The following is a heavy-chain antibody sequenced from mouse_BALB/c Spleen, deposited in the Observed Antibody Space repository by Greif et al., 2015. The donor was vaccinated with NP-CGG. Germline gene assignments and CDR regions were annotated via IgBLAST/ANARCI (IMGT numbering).Heavy chain of an antibody. Sequence: EVMLVESGGGLVKPGGSLKLSCAASGFTFSSYAMSWVRQSPEKRLEWVAEISSGGSYTYYPDTVTGRFTISRDNAKNTLYLEMSSLRSEDTAMYYCARRFITTATGYYAMDCWGQGTSVTVSS. CDR1: GFTFSSYA. J-gene: IGHJ4*01. D-gene: IGHD1-2*01. V-gene: IGHV5-9-4*01. CDR2: ISSGGSYT. CDR3: ARRFITTATGYYAMDC.